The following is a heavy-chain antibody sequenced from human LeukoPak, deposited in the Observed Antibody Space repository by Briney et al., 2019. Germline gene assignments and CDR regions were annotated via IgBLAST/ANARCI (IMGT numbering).Heavy chain of an antibody. D-gene: IGHD1-26*01. V-gene: IGHV3-15*01. J-gene: IGHJ4*02. CDR1: GFIFNDAW. CDR3: TTRGGSFSVFNY. CDR2: IKSKTDGGTT. Sequence: PGGSLRLSCAASGFIFNDAWMSWVRQAPGKGLEWVGRIKSKTDGGTTDYAAPVKDRFTISRDDSRKTLDLQMNSLKTEDTAVYYCTTRGGSFSVFNYWGQGTLVTVSS.